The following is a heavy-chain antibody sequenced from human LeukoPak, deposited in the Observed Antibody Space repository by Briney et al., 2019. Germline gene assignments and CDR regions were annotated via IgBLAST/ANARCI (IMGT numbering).Heavy chain of an antibody. J-gene: IGHJ4*02. CDR3: ARETFSAGGGSGSYLDY. CDR2: ISGSGGGT. V-gene: IGHV3-23*01. D-gene: IGHD3-10*01. CDR1: GFTFSSYA. Sequence: GGSLRLSCAASGFTFSSYAMSWVRQAPGKGLEWVSAISGSGGGTYYADSVKGRFTISRDNAKNSLYLQMNSLRAEDTAVYYCARETFSAGGGSGSYLDYWGQGTLVTVSS.